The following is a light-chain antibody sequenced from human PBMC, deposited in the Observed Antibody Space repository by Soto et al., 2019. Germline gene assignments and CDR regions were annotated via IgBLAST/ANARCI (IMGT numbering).Light chain of an antibody. J-gene: IGLJ1*01. CDR2: EVI. V-gene: IGLV2-14*01. CDR3: SSYAGSNTYV. Sequence: QSVLTQPASVSGSPGQSITTSCSGTSSDVGGYGYVSWYQQHPGKAPKLIIYEVINRPSGVSNRFSGSKSGNTASLIISGLQAEDEADYFCSSYAGSNTYVFGSGTKVTVL. CDR1: SSDVGGYGY.